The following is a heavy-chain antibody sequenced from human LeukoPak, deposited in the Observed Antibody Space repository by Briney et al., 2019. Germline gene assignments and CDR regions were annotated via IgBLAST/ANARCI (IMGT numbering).Heavy chain of an antibody. CDR1: GYIFTGYY. Sequence: ASVQVSCKGSGYIFTGYYMHWVRQAPGQGLAWMGWINPNSGGTNYAQKVQGRVTMTRDTSISTAYMELSRLRSDDTAVYYCARSATKTSCYTCSGFDYWGQGTLVTVST. CDR3: ARSATKTSCYTCSGFDY. CDR2: INPNSGGT. J-gene: IGHJ4*02. D-gene: IGHD2-2*02. V-gene: IGHV1-2*02.